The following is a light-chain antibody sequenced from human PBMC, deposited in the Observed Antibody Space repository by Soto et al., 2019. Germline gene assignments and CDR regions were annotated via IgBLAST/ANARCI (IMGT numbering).Light chain of an antibody. J-gene: IGKJ5*01. V-gene: IGKV1-13*02. CDR2: DVS. CDR3: QQFNTYPIT. Sequence: AIQLTQSPSSLSASVGDRVTITCRASQDIRGALAWYQQKPGKPPKLLIFDVSSLQSGVPSRFSDSGSGTDFTLTISSLQPEDFATYYCQQFNTYPITFGQGTRLEIK. CDR1: QDIRGA.